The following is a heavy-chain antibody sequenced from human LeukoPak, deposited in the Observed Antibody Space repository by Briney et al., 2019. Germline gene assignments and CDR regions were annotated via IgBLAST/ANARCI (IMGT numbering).Heavy chain of an antibody. D-gene: IGHD6-19*01. J-gene: IGHJ4*02. CDR3: ARDVLSRLDHNIGWYGFDY. CDR2: INWKGDTT. V-gene: IGHV3-20*04. Sequence: GGSLRLSCAASGFTFDDSGMSWVRQAPGKGLEWVSGINWKGDTTAYTDSVKGRFTISRDNTKNSLYLQMTSLRAEDTALYYCARDVLSRLDHNIGWYGFDYWGQGTLVTVSS. CDR1: GFTFDDSG.